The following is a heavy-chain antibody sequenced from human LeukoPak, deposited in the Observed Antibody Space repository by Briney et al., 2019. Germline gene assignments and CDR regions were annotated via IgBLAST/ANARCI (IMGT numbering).Heavy chain of an antibody. CDR1: GLTVSNYA. CDR2: IIGSAVNT. D-gene: IGHD3-10*01. J-gene: IGHJ4*02. V-gene: IGHV3-23*01. CDR3: AKYTSGTSYRGLDQ. Sequence: GGSLRLSCGASGLTVSNYAMSWVRQAPGKGLEWVSTIIGSAVNTYYADSAKGRFTISRDDSKNTVYLQMNSLRAEDTAVYSCAKYTSGTSYRGLDQWGQGTLVTVSS.